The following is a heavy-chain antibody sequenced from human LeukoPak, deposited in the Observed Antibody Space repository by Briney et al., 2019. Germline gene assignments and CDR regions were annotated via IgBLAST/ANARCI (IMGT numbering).Heavy chain of an antibody. V-gene: IGHV3-23*01. CDR1: GFPFSSHA. CDR3: ARSGGGLGYCSGGSCYLVV. CDR2: ISGSGRNT. Sequence: GGSLSLSCAASGFPFSSHAMNWVRQAPGKGLEWVSVISGSGRNTYYADSVKGRFTISRDHAQNSLYLQMNSLRAEDTAVYYCARSGGGLGYCSGGSCYLVVWGQGTLVTVSS. D-gene: IGHD2-15*01. J-gene: IGHJ4*02.